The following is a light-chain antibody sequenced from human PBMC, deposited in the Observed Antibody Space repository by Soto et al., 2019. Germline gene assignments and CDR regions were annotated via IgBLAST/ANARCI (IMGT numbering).Light chain of an antibody. Sequence: QSVLTQPASVSGSPGQSITISCTGTSSDVGAYRYVSWYQQHPGKAPKLIIYDVSDRPSGISNRFSGSKSDNTASLTISGLRAEDEAEYYCSSYTSSTTYVFGTGTKVTVL. CDR2: DVS. CDR3: SSYTSSTTYV. V-gene: IGLV2-14*01. CDR1: SSDVGAYRY. J-gene: IGLJ1*01.